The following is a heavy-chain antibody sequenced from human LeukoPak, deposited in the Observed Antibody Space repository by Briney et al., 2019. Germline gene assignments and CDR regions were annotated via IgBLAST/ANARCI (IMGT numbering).Heavy chain of an antibody. J-gene: IGHJ4*02. CDR3: ARRSSSWSDWGSDS. CDR1: GGSISNYY. CDR2: IYNSGST. D-gene: IGHD6-13*01. Sequence: SETLSLTCTVSGGSISNYYWSWIRQPPGKGLEWIGYIYNSGSTNYNPSLKGRVTISIDTSKNQFSLNLSSVAAADTAVYYCARRSSSWSDWGSDSWGQGTLVTVSS. V-gene: IGHV4-59*01.